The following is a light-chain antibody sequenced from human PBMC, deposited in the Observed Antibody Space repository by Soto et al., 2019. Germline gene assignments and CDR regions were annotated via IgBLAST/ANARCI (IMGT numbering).Light chain of an antibody. V-gene: IGKV3D-15*01. J-gene: IGKJ5*01. CDR3: QQYTNWPIT. Sequence: EMVMTQSPGTLSVSPGERATLSCSASQTVGRDYLAWYQHKPGQAPRLLIYGISNRATGIPDRFSGSGSGTEFTLTISSVQPEDVAIYYCQQYTNWPITFGQGTRLEIK. CDR2: GIS. CDR1: QTVGRDY.